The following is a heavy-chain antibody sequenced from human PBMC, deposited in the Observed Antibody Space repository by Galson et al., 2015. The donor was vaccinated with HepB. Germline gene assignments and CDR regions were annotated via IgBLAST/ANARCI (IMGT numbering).Heavy chain of an antibody. V-gene: IGHV3-30*18. D-gene: IGHD2-2*01. Sequence: SLRLSCAASGFTFSSYGMHWVRQAPGKGLEWVAVISYDGSNKYYADSVKGRFTISRDNSKNTLYLQMNSLRAEDTAVYYCAKDDCSRASCYSASSAMAVVGPVTPVTVPS. CDR3: AKDDCSRASCYSASSAMAV. J-gene: IGHJ6*02. CDR1: GFTFSSYG. CDR2: ISYDGSNK.